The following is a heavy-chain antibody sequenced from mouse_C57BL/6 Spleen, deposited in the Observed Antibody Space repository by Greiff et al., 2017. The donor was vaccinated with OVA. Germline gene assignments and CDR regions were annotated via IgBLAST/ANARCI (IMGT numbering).Heavy chain of an antibody. J-gene: IGHJ1*03. CDR1: GYTFTDYY. CDR2: INPYNGGT. Sequence: VQLQQSGPVLVKPGASVKMSCKASGYTFTDYYMNWVKQSHGKSLEWIGVINPYNGGTSYNQKFKGKATLTVDKSSSTAYMELNSLTSEDSAVYYCARRGIYYDLYWYFDVWGTGTTVTVSS. D-gene: IGHD2-4*01. CDR3: ARRGIYYDLYWYFDV. V-gene: IGHV1-19*01.